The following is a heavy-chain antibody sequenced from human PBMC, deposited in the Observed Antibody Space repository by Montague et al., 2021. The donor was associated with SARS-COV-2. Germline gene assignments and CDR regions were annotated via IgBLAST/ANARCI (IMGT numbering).Heavy chain of an antibody. CDR3: ARGDSDYAAPYGFDP. CDR2: IYYSGST. V-gene: IGHV4-39*01. D-gene: IGHD5-12*01. Sequence: SETLSLTCTVSGGSISSSSYYWSWIRQPPGKGLEWIGNIYYSGSTYYNPSLKSRVTISVDTSKNQFSLKLSSVTAADTAVYYCARGDSDYAAPYGFDPWGQGTLVTVSS. J-gene: IGHJ5*02. CDR1: GGSISSSSYY.